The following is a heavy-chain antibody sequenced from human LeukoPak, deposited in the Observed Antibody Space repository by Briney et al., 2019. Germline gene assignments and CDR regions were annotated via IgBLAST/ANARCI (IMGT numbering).Heavy chain of an antibody. J-gene: IGHJ5*02. Sequence: ASVTVSCKASGYTFTSYAMHWVRQAPGQRLEWMGWINAGNGNTKYSQKFQGRVTITRDTSASTAYMELSSLRSEDTAVYYCARGSVNRNWFDPWGQGTLVTVSS. CDR1: GYTFTSYA. CDR3: ARGSVNRNWFDP. V-gene: IGHV1-3*01. CDR2: INAGNGNT. D-gene: IGHD1-14*01.